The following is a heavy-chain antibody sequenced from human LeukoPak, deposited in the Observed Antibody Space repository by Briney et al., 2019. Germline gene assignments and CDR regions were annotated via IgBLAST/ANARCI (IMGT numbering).Heavy chain of an antibody. D-gene: IGHD3-3*01. J-gene: IGHJ4*02. CDR1: GYTFTSYG. Sequence: ASVTVSCKASGYTFTSYGISWVRQAPGQGLEWMGWISAYNGNTNYAQKLQGRVTMTTDTSTSTAYMELRSLRSDDTAVYYCARDGYYDFWSGYYHLPLFDYWGQGTLVTVSS. CDR3: ARDGYYDFWSGYYHLPLFDY. V-gene: IGHV1-18*01. CDR2: ISAYNGNT.